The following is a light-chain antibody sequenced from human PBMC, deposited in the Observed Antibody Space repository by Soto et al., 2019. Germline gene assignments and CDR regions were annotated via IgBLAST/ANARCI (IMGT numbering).Light chain of an antibody. J-gene: IGKJ5*01. V-gene: IGKV3-15*01. CDR3: QQYNNWPSIT. Sequence: PQSPAALSFPPWESAHRSSSASQSVSSFLAWYQQKPGQAPRLLIYGASTRATGIPARFSGSGSGTEFTLTISSLQSEDFAVYYCQQYNNWPSITFGQGTRLEIK. CDR1: QSVSSF. CDR2: GAS.